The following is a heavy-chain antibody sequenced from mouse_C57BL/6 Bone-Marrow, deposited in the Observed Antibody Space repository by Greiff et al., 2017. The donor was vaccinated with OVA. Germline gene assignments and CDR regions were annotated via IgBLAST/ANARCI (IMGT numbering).Heavy chain of an antibody. Sequence: QVQLQQSGPELVKPGASVKISCKASGYAFSSSWMNWVKQRPGKGLEWIGRIYPGDGDTNYNGKFKGKATLTADKSSSTAYMQLSSLTSEDSAVYFCARAPTVVATRDWYFDVWGTGTTVTVSS. J-gene: IGHJ1*03. V-gene: IGHV1-82*01. CDR3: ARAPTVVATRDWYFDV. CDR2: IYPGDGDT. CDR1: GYAFSSSW. D-gene: IGHD1-1*01.